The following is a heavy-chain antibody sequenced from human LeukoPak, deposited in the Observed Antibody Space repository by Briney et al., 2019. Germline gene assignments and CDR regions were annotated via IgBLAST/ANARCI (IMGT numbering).Heavy chain of an antibody. D-gene: IGHD4-17*01. J-gene: IGHJ4*02. V-gene: IGHV4-61*01. Sequence: PSETLSLTCTVSGGSVSSGSYYWSWIRQPPGKGLEWIGYIYYSGSTNYNPSLKSRVTISVDTSKNQFSLKLSSVTAADTAVYYCARDQGGDYGDYVGPNYFDYWGQGTLVTVSS. CDR3: ARDQGGDYGDYVGPNYFDY. CDR1: GGSVSSGSYY. CDR2: IYYSGST.